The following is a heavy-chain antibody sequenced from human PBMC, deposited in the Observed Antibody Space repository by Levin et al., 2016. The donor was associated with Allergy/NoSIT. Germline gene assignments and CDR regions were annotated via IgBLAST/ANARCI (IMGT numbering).Heavy chain of an antibody. V-gene: IGHV1-46*03. J-gene: IGHJ4*02. CDR2: INPSGGST. D-gene: IGHD5-18*01. Sequence: WVRQAPGQGLEWMGIINPSGGSTSYEKKFQGRVTMTRDTSTSTVYLELSSLRSEDTAVYYCSRAGIQLWLLGYFDYWGQGTLVTVSS. CDR3: SRAGIQLWLLGYFDY.